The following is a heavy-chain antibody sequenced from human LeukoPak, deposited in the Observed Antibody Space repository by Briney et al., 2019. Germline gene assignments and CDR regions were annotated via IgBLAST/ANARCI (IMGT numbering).Heavy chain of an antibody. CDR3: AKDTYSSSSPPHPR. J-gene: IGHJ4*02. V-gene: IGHV3-23*01. D-gene: IGHD6-6*01. CDR1: GFTFSSYA. CDR2: ISGSGGST. Sequence: PGGSLRLSSAASGFTFSSYAMSWVRQAPGKGLEWVSAISGSGGSTYYADSVKGRFTISRDNSKNTLYLQMNSLRAEDTAVYYCAKDTYSSSSPPHPRWGQGTLVTVSS.